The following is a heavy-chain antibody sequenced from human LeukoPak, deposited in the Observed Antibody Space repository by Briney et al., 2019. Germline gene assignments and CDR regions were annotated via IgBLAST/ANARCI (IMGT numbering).Heavy chain of an antibody. CDR2: INPNSGGT. CDR3: ARVGYYDYVWGSYRYYYFDY. CDR1: GYPFTGYY. V-gene: IGHV1-2*02. D-gene: IGHD3-16*02. J-gene: IGHJ4*02. Sequence: ASVKVSCKASGYPFTGYYMHWVRQAPGQGLEWMGWINPNSGGTNYAQKFQGRVTMTRDTSISTAYMELSRLRSDDTAVYYCARVGYYDYVWGSYRYYYFDYWGQGTLVTVSS.